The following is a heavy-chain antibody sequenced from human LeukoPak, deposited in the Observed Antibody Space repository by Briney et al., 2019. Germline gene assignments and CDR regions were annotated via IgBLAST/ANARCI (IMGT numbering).Heavy chain of an antibody. CDR2: ISAYNGNT. Sequence: GASVKVSCKASGYTFTSYGISWVRQAPGQGREWMGWISAYNGNTNYAQKLQGRVTITTDTSTSTAYMELRSLRSDDTAVYYCARAAVGATEYWFDPWGQGTLVTVSS. J-gene: IGHJ5*02. CDR3: ARAAVGATEYWFDP. CDR1: GYTFTSYG. V-gene: IGHV1-18*01. D-gene: IGHD1-26*01.